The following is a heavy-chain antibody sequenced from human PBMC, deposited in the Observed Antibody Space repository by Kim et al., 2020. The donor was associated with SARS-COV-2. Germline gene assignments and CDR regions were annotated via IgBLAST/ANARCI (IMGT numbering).Heavy chain of an antibody. CDR1: GFTFSSYE. Sequence: GGSLRLSCAASGFTFSSYEMNWVRQAPGKGLEWVSYISSSGSTIFYADSVKGRFTISRDNAKNSLYLKMNSLRAEDTAVYYCARTPGITMILVIIDYNYGMDVWGQGTTVTVSS. CDR2: ISSSGSTI. D-gene: IGHD3-22*01. CDR3: ARTPGITMILVIIDYNYGMDV. J-gene: IGHJ6*02. V-gene: IGHV3-48*03.